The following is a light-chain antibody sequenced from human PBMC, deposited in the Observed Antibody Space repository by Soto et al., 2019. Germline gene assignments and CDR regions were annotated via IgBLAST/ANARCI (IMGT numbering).Light chain of an antibody. J-gene: IGKJ1*01. V-gene: IGKV4-1*01. CDR1: QSVLSSANHQNH. CDR3: QQTYSTPPT. CDR2: WAS. Sequence: DIVMTQSPDSLAVSLGERATINCKSSQSVLSSANHQNHLAWYQQKPGQPPRLLIYWASTRESGVPDRFSGSGSGTDFTLTISSLQPEDFATYYCQQTYSTPPTFGQGTKV.